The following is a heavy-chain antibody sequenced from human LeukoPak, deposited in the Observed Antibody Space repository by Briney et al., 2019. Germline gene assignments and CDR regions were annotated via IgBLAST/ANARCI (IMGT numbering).Heavy chain of an antibody. CDR3: AKDGGLWVSAHWGDS. D-gene: IGHD7-27*01. J-gene: IGHJ4*02. V-gene: IGHV3-23*01. Sequence: GGSLRLSCAASGFTFSSYTMSWVRQAPGKRLEWVSTITTSDGNTYYADSVKGRFTVSRDNSKNTLFLQMNSLRAEDTAVYYCAKDGGLWVSAHWGDSWGRGTLVTVSS. CDR1: GFTFSSYT. CDR2: ITTSDGNT.